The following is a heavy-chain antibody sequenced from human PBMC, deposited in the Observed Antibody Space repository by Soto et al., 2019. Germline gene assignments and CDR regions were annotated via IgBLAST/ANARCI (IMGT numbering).Heavy chain of an antibody. J-gene: IGHJ4*02. CDR3: ARWPTTEKVDS. Sequence: QVQLQESGPGLVRPSQTLSLTCSVSGASIYNGGYFWSWIRHSPGKGLEWIGHIHNSGSTYNNPPLNRPVTISAGTSMNQFSLALTSVTAADTAMYYCARWPTTEKVDSWGQGILVTVSS. V-gene: IGHV4-30-4*01. CDR1: GASIYNGGYF. CDR2: IHNSGST.